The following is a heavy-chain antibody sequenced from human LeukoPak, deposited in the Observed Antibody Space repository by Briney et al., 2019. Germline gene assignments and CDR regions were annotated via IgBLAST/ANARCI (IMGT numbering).Heavy chain of an antibody. J-gene: IGHJ4*02. CDR3: ARADIYYYDSSGYPFFDY. V-gene: IGHV3-48*01. CDR1: GFTFSSYS. CDR2: ISSSSSTI. D-gene: IGHD3-22*01. Sequence: GGSLRLSCAASGFTFSSYSMNWVRQAPGKGLEWVSYISSSSSTIYYADSVKGRFTISRDNAKNSLDLQMNSLRAEDTAVYYCARADIYYYDSSGYPFFDYWGQGTLVTVSS.